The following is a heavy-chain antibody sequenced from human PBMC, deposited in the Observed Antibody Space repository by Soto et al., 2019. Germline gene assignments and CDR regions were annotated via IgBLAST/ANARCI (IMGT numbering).Heavy chain of an antibody. V-gene: IGHV4-31*03. CDR3: ARCSLVVVPAPGFDP. CDR2: IYYSGTT. CDR1: GGSISSGGYY. Sequence: SETLSLTCTVSGGSISSGGYYWSWIRQHPGKGLEWIGYIYYSGTTYYNPSLKSRVTISVDTSKNQFSLKLSSVSAADTALSYCARCSLVVVPAPGFDPWGRGTLVTVSS. D-gene: IGHD2-2*01. J-gene: IGHJ5*02.